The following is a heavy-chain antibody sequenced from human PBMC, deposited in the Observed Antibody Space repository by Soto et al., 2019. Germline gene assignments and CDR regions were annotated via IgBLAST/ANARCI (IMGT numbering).Heavy chain of an antibody. V-gene: IGHV4-34*01. CDR1: GGSFSGYY. J-gene: IGHJ6*02. CDR2: INHSGST. Sequence: SETLSLTCAVYGGSFSGYYWSWIRQPPGKGLEWIGEINHSGSTNYNPSLKSRVTISVDTSKNQFSLELSSVTAADTAVYYCARGYKGAATPLYYYYYGMDVWGQGTKVT. D-gene: IGHD2-15*01. CDR3: ARGYKGAATPLYYYYYGMDV.